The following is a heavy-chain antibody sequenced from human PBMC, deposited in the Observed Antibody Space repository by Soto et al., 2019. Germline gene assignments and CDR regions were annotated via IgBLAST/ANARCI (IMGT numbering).Heavy chain of an antibody. J-gene: IGHJ4*02. D-gene: IGHD3-22*01. CDR2: INHSGST. V-gene: IGHV4-34*01. Sequence: SETLSLTCAVYGGSFSGYYWSWIRQPPGKGLEWIGEINHSGSTNYNPSLKSRVTISVDTSKNQFSLKLSSVTAADTAVYYCARVISHYDSSGYLTPYFDYWGQGTLGTVSS. CDR3: ARVISHYDSSGYLTPYFDY. CDR1: GGSFSGYY.